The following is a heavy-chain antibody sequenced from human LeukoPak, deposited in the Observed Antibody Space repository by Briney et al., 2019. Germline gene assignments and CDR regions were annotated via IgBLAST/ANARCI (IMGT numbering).Heavy chain of an antibody. CDR1: GYTFTSYD. D-gene: IGHD3-10*01. CDR2: MNPNSGNT. V-gene: IGHV1-8*01. J-gene: IGHJ4*02. Sequence: GASVKVSCKASGYTFTSYDINWVRQATGQGLEWMGWMNPNSGNTGYAQKFQGRVTMTRNTSISTAYMELSSLRPEDTAVYYCARPYYGSGSYYPWGQGTLVTVSS. CDR3: ARPYYGSGSYYP.